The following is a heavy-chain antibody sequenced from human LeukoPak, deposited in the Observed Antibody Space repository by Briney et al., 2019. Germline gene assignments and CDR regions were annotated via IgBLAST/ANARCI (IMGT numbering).Heavy chain of an antibody. CDR2: IYTSGST. CDR1: GGSISSGSYY. Sequence: SETLSLTCTVSGGSISSGSYYWSWFRQPAEKGLEWIGRIYTSGSTYYNPSLKSRVTMSADTSKNQFSLNVSSVTAADTAVYYCARATSSYFYYMDVWGKGTTVTISS. CDR3: ARATSSYFYYMDV. V-gene: IGHV4-61*02. J-gene: IGHJ6*03. D-gene: IGHD5-12*01.